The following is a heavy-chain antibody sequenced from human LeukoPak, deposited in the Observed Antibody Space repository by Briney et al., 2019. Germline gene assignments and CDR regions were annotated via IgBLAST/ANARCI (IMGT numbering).Heavy chain of an antibody. J-gene: IGHJ4*02. CDR2: IYTSGST. CDR1: GGSISSGSYY. V-gene: IGHV4-61*02. CDR3: ARGQYDSSGYPFDYFDY. D-gene: IGHD3-22*01. Sequence: PSQTLSFTCTVSGGSISSGSYYWSWIRQPAGKGLEWIGRIYTSGSTNYNPSLKSRVTISVDTSKNQFSLKLSSVTAADTAVYYCARGQYDSSGYPFDYFDYWGQGTLVTVSS.